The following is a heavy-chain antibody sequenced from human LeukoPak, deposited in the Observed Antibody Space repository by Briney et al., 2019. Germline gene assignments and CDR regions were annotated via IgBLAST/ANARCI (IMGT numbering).Heavy chain of an antibody. CDR2: IYYSGST. CDR1: GGSISSSSYY. V-gene: IGHV4-39*02. Sequence: SETLSLTCTVSGGSISSSSYYWGWIRQPPGKGLEWIGSIYYSGSTYYNPSLKSRVTISVDTSKNQFSLKLSSVTAADTAVYYCARDIAEVWGQGTLVTVSS. J-gene: IGHJ4*02. D-gene: IGHD6-13*01. CDR3: ARDIAEV.